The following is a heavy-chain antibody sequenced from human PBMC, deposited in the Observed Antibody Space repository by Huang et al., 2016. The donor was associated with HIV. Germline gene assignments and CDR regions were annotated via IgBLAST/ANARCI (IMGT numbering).Heavy chain of an antibody. J-gene: IGHJ4*02. V-gene: IGHV5-51*01. D-gene: IGHD3-10*01. Sequence: EVHLVQSGAEVKEPGESLKISCQASGYNFDSYWIGWVRQMPGEGLEWMGVIDTGDADTRYDPSFQGQVTISADQSINTAYLQWSSLKASDTAIYFCARQGLWLPPTDPFDYWGQGTPVTVSA. CDR1: GYNFDSYW. CDR2: IDTGDADT. CDR3: ARQGLWLPPTDPFDY.